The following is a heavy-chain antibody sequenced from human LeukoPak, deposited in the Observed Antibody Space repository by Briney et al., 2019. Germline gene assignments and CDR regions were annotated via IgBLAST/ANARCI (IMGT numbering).Heavy chain of an antibody. V-gene: IGHV4-59*04. CDR1: GGSISSYY. CDR3: ARQGSSIRRPFDY. CDR2: IYYSGST. D-gene: IGHD6-13*01. Sequence: SETLSLTCTVSGGSISSYYWSWIRQPPGKGLEWIGSIYYSGSTYYNPSLKSRVTISVDTSKDQVSLKLSSVTAADTAVYYCARQGSSIRRPFDYWGQGTLVTVSS. J-gene: IGHJ4*02.